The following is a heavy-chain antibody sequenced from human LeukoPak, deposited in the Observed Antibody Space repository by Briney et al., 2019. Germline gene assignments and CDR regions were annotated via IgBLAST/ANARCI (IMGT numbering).Heavy chain of an antibody. CDR1: GFTFSGYE. CDR3: ARRAIAEGFDY. V-gene: IGHV3-48*03. D-gene: IGHD6-13*01. J-gene: IGHJ4*02. CDR2: ISSSGRTI. Sequence: GGSLRLSCAVSGFTFSGYEMNWVRQAPGKGLEWVSYISSSGRTIYYADSVKGRFTISRDSARNSLDLQMNSLRVEDTAVYYCARRAIAEGFDYWGQGTLVTVSS.